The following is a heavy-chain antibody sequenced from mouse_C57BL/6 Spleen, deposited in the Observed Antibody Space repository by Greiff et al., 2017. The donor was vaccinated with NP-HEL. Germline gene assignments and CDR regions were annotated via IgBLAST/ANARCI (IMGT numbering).Heavy chain of an antibody. V-gene: IGHV1-9*01. D-gene: IGHD3-2*02. CDR3: ARRQLRLQGRVYYFDY. CDR1: GYTFTGYW. J-gene: IGHJ2*01. Sequence: VKLMESGAELMKPGASVKLSCKATGYTFTGYWIEWVKQRPGHGLEWIGEILPGSGSTNYNEKFKGKATFTADTSSNTAYMQLSSLTTEDSAIYYCARRQLRLQGRVYYFDYWGQGTTLTVSS. CDR2: ILPGSGST.